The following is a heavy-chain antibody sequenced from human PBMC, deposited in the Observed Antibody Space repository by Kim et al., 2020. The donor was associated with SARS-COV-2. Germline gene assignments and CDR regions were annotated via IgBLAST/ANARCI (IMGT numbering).Heavy chain of an antibody. V-gene: IGHV3-11*04. D-gene: IGHD3-10*01. CDR1: GFTFSDYY. Sequence: GGSLRLSCAASGFTFSDYYMSWIRQAPGKGLEWVSYISSSGSTIYYADSVKGRFTISRDNAKNSLYLQMNSLRAEDTAVYYCASLPRLSGFGELYTFDIWGQGTMVTVSS. J-gene: IGHJ3*02. CDR3: ASLPRLSGFGELYTFDI. CDR2: ISSSGSTI.